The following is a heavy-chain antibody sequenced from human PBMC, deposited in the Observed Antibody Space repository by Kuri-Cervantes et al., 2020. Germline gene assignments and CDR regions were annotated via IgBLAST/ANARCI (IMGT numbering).Heavy chain of an antibody. Sequence: SETLSLTCTVSGGSISSGSYYWSWIRQPAGKGLEWIGRIYTSGSTNYNPSLKSRVTMSVDTSKNQFSLKLSAVTAADTAVYYCARLSWNYNGMDVWGQGTMVTVSS. J-gene: IGHJ6*02. V-gene: IGHV4-61*02. D-gene: IGHD1-7*01. CDR3: ARLSWNYNGMDV. CDR1: GGSISSGSYY. CDR2: IYTSGST.